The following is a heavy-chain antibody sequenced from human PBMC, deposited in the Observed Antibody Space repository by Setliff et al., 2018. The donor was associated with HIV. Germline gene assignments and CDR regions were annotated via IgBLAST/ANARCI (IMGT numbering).Heavy chain of an antibody. Sequence: SETLSLTCPVSGGSITSSLYYWTWIRQHPGKGLEWIGYFYYSGFTYYNPSLKSRVTISIDTSNNQFSLKLKSVTAADTAVYYCATPVTSRGYYYTDVWGKGTTVTVSS. V-gene: IGHV4-31*03. J-gene: IGHJ6*03. CDR3: ATPVTSRGYYYTDV. CDR2: FYYSGFT. CDR1: GGSITSSLYY. D-gene: IGHD4-17*01.